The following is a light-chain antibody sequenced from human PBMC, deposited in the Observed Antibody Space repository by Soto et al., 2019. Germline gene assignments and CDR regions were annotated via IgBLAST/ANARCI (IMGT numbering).Light chain of an antibody. J-gene: IGKJ1*01. CDR1: QSISSW. CDR2: DAS. Sequence: DIQMTQSPSTLSASVGARVPITCRASQSISSWLAWYQQKPGKAPQLLIYDASSLESGVPSRFSGSGSGTEFTLTISSLQPDDFATYYCQQYNSYSRTFGQGTKVDI. V-gene: IGKV1-5*01. CDR3: QQYNSYSRT.